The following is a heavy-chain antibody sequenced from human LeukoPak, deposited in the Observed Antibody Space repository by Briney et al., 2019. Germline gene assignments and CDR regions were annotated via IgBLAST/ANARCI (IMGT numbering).Heavy chain of an antibody. CDR1: GFTFSSYA. D-gene: IGHD3-3*01. J-gene: IGHJ6*02. Sequence: GGSLRLSCAASGFTFSSYAMSWVRQAPGKGLEWVSAISGSGGSTYYANSVKGRFTISRDNSKNTLYLQMGSLRAEDMAVYYCARGYDSNYYGMDVWGQGTTVTVSS. CDR3: ARGYDSNYYGMDV. V-gene: IGHV3-64*01. CDR2: ISGSGGST.